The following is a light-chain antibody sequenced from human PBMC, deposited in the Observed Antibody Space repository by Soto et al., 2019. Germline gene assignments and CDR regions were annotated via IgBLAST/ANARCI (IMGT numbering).Light chain of an antibody. CDR3: EQAGSFPIT. J-gene: IGKJ5*01. CDR1: QNIWRL. CDR2: DAS. V-gene: IGKV1-12*01. Sequence: DIQMTQSPSSVSASVGDRVTITCRASQNIWRLLAWYQQKPGKAPELLIYDASSLQSGVPPRFSGSGSGTEFTLTISSLQPEDFATYYCEQAGSFPITFGQGTRLEIK.